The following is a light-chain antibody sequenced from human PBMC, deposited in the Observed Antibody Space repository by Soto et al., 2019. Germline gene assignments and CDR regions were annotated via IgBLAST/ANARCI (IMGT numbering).Light chain of an antibody. CDR1: DSNIGRNT. V-gene: IGLV1-44*01. Sequence: QSVLTQPPSASGTPGQRVSISCAGSDSNIGRNTANWYQQRPRTAPKLLIYTNNHRPSGVPDRFSASKSGTSASLAISGLQSEDEADYYCAAWDDTLGGHVVFGGGTKVTVL. J-gene: IGLJ2*01. CDR3: AAWDDTLGGHVV. CDR2: TNN.